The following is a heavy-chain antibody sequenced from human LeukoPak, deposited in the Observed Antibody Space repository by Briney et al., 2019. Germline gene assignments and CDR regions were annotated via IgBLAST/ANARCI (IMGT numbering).Heavy chain of an antibody. CDR2: IRNKADSYST. Sequence: PGGSLRLSCAASGFTFSDHYMDWVRQAPGKGLEWVGRIRNKADSYSTEYAASVKGRFTISRDDSENSLYLQMNSLTTDDTAVYFCARVWMARYFDYWGQGTLVTVSS. J-gene: IGHJ4*02. D-gene: IGHD5-24*01. CDR3: ARVWMARYFDY. CDR1: GFTFSDHY. V-gene: IGHV3-72*01.